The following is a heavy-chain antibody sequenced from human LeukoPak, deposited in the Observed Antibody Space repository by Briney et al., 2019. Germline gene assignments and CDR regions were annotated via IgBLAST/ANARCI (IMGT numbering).Heavy chain of an antibody. J-gene: IGHJ4*02. CDR3: ARGGYYDSGDNFEY. Sequence: SETLSLTCTVSGGSISSSSYYWGWIRQPPGKGLEDIGHIYYSGFTNYNPSLKSRVTMSTDTSKNQFSVKLSSVTAADTAVYYCARGGYYDSGDNFEYWGRGTLAIVSS. D-gene: IGHD3-10*01. CDR1: GGSISSSSYY. CDR2: IYYSGFT. V-gene: IGHV4-61*05.